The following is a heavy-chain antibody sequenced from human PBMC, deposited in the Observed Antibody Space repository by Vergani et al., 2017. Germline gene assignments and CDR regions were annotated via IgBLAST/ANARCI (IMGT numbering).Heavy chain of an antibody. CDR2: INPNSGGT. J-gene: IGHJ4*02. CDR1: GYTFTGYY. V-gene: IGHV1-2*02. CDR3: ARGLYGIVVVPAATPSDY. Sequence: QVQLVQSGAEVKKPGASVKVSCKASGYTFTGYYMPWVRQAPGQGLEWMGWINPNSGGTNYAQKFQGRVTMTRDTSISTAYMELSRLRSDDTAVYYCARGLYGIVVVPAATPSDYWGQGTLVTVSS. D-gene: IGHD2-2*02.